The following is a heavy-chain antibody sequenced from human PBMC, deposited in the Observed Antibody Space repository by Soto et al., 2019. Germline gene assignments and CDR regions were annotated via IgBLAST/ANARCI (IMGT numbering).Heavy chain of an antibody. CDR3: ASGYSGYDTFDY. V-gene: IGHV4-30-2*01. CDR2: IYHSGST. CDR1: GGSISSGGYS. D-gene: IGHD5-12*01. Sequence: LSLTCAVSGGSISSGGYSWSWIRQPPGKGLEWIGYIYHSGSTYYNPSLKSRVTISVDRSKNQFSLKLSSVTAADTAVYYCASGYSGYDTFDYWGQGTLVTVSS. J-gene: IGHJ4*02.